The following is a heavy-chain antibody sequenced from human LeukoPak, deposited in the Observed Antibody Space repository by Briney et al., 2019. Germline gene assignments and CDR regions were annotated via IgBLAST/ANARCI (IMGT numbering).Heavy chain of an antibody. CDR1: GFTFSSYA. V-gene: IGHV3-7*01. CDR3: VRDFGYCSGGNCYTVLDY. CDR2: IKRDGSEK. D-gene: IGHD2-15*01. Sequence: GGSLRLSCAASGFTFSSYAMSWVRQAPGKGLEWVANIKRDGSEKDYVDSVKGRFTISRDNAKNSLFLQVNNLRAEDTAVYYCVRDFGYCSGGNCYTVLDYWGQGTLVTVSS. J-gene: IGHJ4*02.